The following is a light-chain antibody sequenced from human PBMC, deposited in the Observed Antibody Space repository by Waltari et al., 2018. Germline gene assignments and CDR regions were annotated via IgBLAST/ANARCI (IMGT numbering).Light chain of an antibody. CDR3: SSYTTSSTVT. J-gene: IGLJ2*01. CDR2: DVT. Sequence: QSALTQPASVSASPGQSITISCTGTSSDVGSFNFVSWYQLHPGKAPKLIIYDVTDRPSGVSTRFSGSKYANTASLTISGLQPEDEADYYCSSYTTSSTVTFGGGTKLTVL. CDR1: SSDVGSFNF. V-gene: IGLV2-14*01.